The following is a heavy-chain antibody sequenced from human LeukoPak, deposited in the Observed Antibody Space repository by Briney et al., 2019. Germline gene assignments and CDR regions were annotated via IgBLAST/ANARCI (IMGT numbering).Heavy chain of an antibody. D-gene: IGHD4-11*01. J-gene: IGHJ4*02. CDR1: GFTFSSFA. CDR3: ARLTVTTFKSFDY. V-gene: IGHV3-23*01. CDR2: ISGSGGST. Sequence: GGSLRLSCAASGFTFSSFAMNWVRQAPGKGLEWVSTISGSGGSTYYADSVKGRFTISRDNSENTLHLQMNGLRADDTAVYYCARLTVTTFKSFDYWGQGTLVTVSS.